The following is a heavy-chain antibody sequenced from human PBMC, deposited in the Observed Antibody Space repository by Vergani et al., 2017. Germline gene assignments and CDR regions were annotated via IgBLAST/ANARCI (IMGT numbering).Heavy chain of an antibody. Sequence: QVQLQQWGAGLLKPSETLSLTCAVYGGSFSGYYCSWIRQPPGKGLEWIGEINHSGSTNYNPSLKSRVTISVDTSKNQFSLKLSSVTAADTAVYYCATGHSSSWAGDYWGQGTLVTVSS. V-gene: IGHV4-34*01. CDR2: INHSGST. D-gene: IGHD6-13*01. CDR3: ATGHSSSWAGDY. J-gene: IGHJ4*02. CDR1: GGSFSGYY.